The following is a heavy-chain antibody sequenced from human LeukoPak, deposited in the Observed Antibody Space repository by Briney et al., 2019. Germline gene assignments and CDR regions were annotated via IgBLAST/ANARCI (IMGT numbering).Heavy chain of an antibody. Sequence: PGGSLRLSCAASGFIFSSNAMTWIRQAPGRGLEWVSAISGSGDATYYADSVKGRFTISRDNSKNTLYLQMNSLRAEDTAVYYCAKDFGEWEPRPTFDYWGQGTLVTVSS. CDR2: ISGSGDAT. J-gene: IGHJ4*02. V-gene: IGHV3-23*01. CDR1: GFIFSSNA. D-gene: IGHD3-10*01. CDR3: AKDFGEWEPRPTFDY.